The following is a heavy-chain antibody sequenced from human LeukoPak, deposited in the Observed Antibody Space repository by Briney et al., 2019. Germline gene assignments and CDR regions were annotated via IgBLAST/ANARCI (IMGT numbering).Heavy chain of an antibody. CDR3: AGNDYGDYGARGAFDI. Sequence: SETLSLTCTVSGGSISSYYWSWIRQPPGKGLEWIGYIYTSGSTNYNPSLKSRVTISVDASKNQFSLKLSSVTAADTAVYYCAGNDYGDYGARGAFDIWGQGTMVTVSS. CDR2: IYTSGST. J-gene: IGHJ3*02. D-gene: IGHD4-17*01. CDR1: GGSISSYY. V-gene: IGHV4-4*09.